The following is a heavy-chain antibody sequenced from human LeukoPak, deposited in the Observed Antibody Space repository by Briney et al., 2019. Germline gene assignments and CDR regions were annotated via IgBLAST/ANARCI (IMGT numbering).Heavy chain of an antibody. CDR1: GFTFSSYA. D-gene: IGHD3-10*01. V-gene: IGHV3-23*01. J-gene: IGHJ3*02. CDR3: ARDRVYASGSRDAFGI. CDR2: ISGSGTST. Sequence: GGSLRLSCAASGFTFSSYAMSWVRQAPGTGLGWVSGISGSGTSTYYADSVKGRFTISRDNSKNTLFLQMNSLRAEDTAVYYCARDRVYASGSRDAFGIWGQGTMVAVSS.